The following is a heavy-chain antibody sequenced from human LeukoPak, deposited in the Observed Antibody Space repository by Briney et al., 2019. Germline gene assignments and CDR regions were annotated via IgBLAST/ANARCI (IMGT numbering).Heavy chain of an antibody. Sequence: SVKVSCKASGGTFSSYAINWVRQAPGQGLEWMGGIIPVFGTANYAHKFQGRVTMTRDTSISTAYMELSRLRSDDTAVYYCARAYYDILTGYLYNWFDPWGQGTLVTVSS. CDR1: GGTFSSYA. CDR2: IIPVFGTA. D-gene: IGHD3-9*01. V-gene: IGHV1-69*05. J-gene: IGHJ5*02. CDR3: ARAYYDILTGYLYNWFDP.